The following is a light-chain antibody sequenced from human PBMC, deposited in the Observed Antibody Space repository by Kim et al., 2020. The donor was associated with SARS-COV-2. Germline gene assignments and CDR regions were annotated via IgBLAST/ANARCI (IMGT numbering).Light chain of an antibody. CDR2: AAS. CDR1: QGISSY. Sequence: ASVGDRVTITCRASQGISSYLAWYQQKPGKAPKLLIYAASTLQSGVPSRFGGSGSGTEFTLTISSLQPEDFATYFCQQLNIYPPTFGGGTKVDIK. J-gene: IGKJ4*01. CDR3: QQLNIYPPT. V-gene: IGKV1-9*01.